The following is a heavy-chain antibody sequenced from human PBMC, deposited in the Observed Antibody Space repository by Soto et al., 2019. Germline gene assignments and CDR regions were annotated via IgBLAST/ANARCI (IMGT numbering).Heavy chain of an antibody. Sequence: ASVKVSCKASGYTFTGYYMHWVRQAPGQGLEWKGWINPKSGGTNYAQKFQGWVTMTRDTSISTAYMELSRLRSDDTAVYYCARSTPYYYDSRLNWFDPWGQGTLVTVSS. V-gene: IGHV1-2*04. CDR2: INPKSGGT. CDR3: ARSTPYYYDSRLNWFDP. D-gene: IGHD3-22*01. J-gene: IGHJ5*02. CDR1: GYTFTGYY.